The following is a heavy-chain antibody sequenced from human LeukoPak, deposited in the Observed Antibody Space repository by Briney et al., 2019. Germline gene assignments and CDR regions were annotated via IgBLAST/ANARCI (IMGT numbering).Heavy chain of an antibody. CDR2: INPNSGGT. D-gene: IGHD2-2*01. Sequence: ASVKISCKASGYTFTGYYMHWVRQAPGQGLEWIGWINPNSGGTNYAQKFQGRVTMTRDTSISTAYMELSRLRSDDTAVYYCARQGYCSSTSCRNWFDPWGQGTLVTVSS. J-gene: IGHJ5*02. CDR3: ARQGYCSSTSCRNWFDP. V-gene: IGHV1-2*02. CDR1: GYTFTGYY.